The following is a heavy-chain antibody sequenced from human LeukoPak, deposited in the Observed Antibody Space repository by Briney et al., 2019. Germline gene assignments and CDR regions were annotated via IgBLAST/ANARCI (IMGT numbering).Heavy chain of an antibody. Sequence: PSETLSLTCTVSGGSISSSDYYWGWIRQPPGKGLEWIGSIYYGGSTYYNPSLKSRVTISVDTSMNQFSLKLSFVTTADTAVYYCARTPYDFWSGYAFDIWGQGTMVTVSS. V-gene: IGHV4-39*01. D-gene: IGHD3-3*01. CDR1: GGSISSSDYY. CDR3: ARTPYDFWSGYAFDI. CDR2: IYYGGST. J-gene: IGHJ3*02.